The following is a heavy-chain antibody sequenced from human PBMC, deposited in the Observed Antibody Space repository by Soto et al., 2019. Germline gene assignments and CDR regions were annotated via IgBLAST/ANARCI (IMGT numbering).Heavy chain of an antibody. J-gene: IGHJ4*02. CDR1: EFTFSSYW. CDR2: INPGGSIT. CDR3: ARVPTGKYGVWNY. D-gene: IGHD2-8*01. V-gene: IGHV3-74*01. Sequence: GWPLRLSCTASEFTFSSYWMHWVRKNPGKGLVWVSRINPGGSITAYADSVKGRFTISRDNAKNTLYLQMNSLRGDDTAVYYCARVPTGKYGVWNYWGQGTLVTVSS.